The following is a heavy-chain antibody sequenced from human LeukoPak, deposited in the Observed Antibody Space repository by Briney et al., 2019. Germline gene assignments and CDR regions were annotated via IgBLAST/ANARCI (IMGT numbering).Heavy chain of an antibody. J-gene: IGHJ6*03. Sequence: GGSLRLSCVASGITFSNYAMSWVRQAPGKGLEWVSGISSSGSNTYYADSVKGRFTISRDNSKNTLYLQMKSLRAEDTALYYCAKEGTYYFYFMDVWGTGTTVIISS. CDR2: ISSSGSNT. CDR1: GITFSNYA. V-gene: IGHV3-23*01. CDR3: AKEGTYYFYFMDV. D-gene: IGHD1-1*01.